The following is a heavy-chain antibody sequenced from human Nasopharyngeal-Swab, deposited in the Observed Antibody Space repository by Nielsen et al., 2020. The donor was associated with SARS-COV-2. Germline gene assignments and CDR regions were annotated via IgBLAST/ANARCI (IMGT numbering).Heavy chain of an antibody. CDR2: IVPILGIV. V-gene: IGHV1-69*04. J-gene: IGHJ4*02. Sequence: SVKVSCKASGGTFKTCSINWVRQAPGQGLQWMGRIVPILGIVNYAQRFQGRVTFTADESTSTAYMDLSSLRSDDTAVYYCARDQEMATAAYSDWGQGTLVTVSS. CDR1: GGTFKTCS. D-gene: IGHD5-24*01. CDR3: ARDQEMATAAYSD.